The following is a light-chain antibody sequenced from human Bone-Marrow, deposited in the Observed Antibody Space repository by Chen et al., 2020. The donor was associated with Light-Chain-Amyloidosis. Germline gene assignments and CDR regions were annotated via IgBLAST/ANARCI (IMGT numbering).Light chain of an antibody. CDR3: SSYAGRSTYV. V-gene: IGLV2-23*02. J-gene: IGLJ1*01. Sequence: QSPLTQPAPPSGSPAQSITIPFTGTSSDVGSNNLVSWYQQHAGKATKLILYEVSQRPSGVSNRFSGSKSGNTASLTISGLQAEDEADYFCSSYAGRSTYVFGTGTKVSVL. CDR2: EVS. CDR1: SSDVGSNNL.